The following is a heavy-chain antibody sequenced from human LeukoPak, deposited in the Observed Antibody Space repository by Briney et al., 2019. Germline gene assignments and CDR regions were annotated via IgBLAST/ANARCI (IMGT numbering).Heavy chain of an antibody. D-gene: IGHD3-3*01. CDR3: GRIRGYDFWSRGASDI. J-gene: IGHJ3*02. Sequence: GESLKISCKGSRYSFSMYWTGWVRQMPGKGLEWMGIIYPGDSQTAYSPSFQGQVTISADKSINTAYLQWRSLKASDTAMYYCGRIRGYDFWSRGASDIWGQGTMVTVSS. CDR2: IYPGDSQT. V-gene: IGHV5-51*01. CDR1: RYSFSMYW.